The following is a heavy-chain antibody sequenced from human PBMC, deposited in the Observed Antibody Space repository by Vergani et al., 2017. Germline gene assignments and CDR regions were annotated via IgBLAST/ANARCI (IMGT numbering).Heavy chain of an antibody. Sequence: QVQLVQSGAEVKKPGASVKVSCKASGYTFTSYYMHWVRQAPGQGLEWMGIINPSGGSTSYAQKFQGRVTMTRDTSISTAYMELSRLRSDDTAVYYCARAMTTVVSNWFDPWGQGTLVTVSS. CDR2: INPSGGST. V-gene: IGHV1-46*01. D-gene: IGHD4-23*01. CDR1: GYTFTSYY. CDR3: ARAMTTVVSNWFDP. J-gene: IGHJ5*02.